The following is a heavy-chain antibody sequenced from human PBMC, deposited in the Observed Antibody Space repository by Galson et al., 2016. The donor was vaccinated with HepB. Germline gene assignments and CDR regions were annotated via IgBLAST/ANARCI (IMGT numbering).Heavy chain of an antibody. Sequence: SLRLSCAAYGFTFKNYGSNWARLTPGKGLEWLSYIESYSKIIRSTESVRGRFTVSRDNAKNSVYLQLSGLRVEDTAIYYCARDGPNYNYDFWGQGTLVTFSS. CDR2: IESYSKII. CDR3: ARDGPNYNYDF. J-gene: IGHJ4*02. V-gene: IGHV3-48*04. CDR1: GFTFKNYG. D-gene: IGHD5-24*01.